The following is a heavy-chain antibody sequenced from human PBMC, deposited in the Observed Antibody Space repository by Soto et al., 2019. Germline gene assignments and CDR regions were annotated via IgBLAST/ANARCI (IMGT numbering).Heavy chain of an antibody. J-gene: IGHJ4*02. CDR2: IYPGDSVI. CDR1: GYNFSNYW. D-gene: IGHD1-26*01. Sequence: PGESLKISCQGSGYNFSNYWIAWVRQMPRKELDWMWFIYPGDSVIRYNSFFQGQVTIAADKSVNTAYLQWSIMKASVTAKYYCAIHVGCNYIDIWGQGTLVTVS. CDR3: AIHVGCNYIDI. V-gene: IGHV5-51*01.